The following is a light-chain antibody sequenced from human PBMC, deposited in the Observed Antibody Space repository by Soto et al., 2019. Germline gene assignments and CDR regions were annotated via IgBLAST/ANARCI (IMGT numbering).Light chain of an antibody. CDR3: QQLNSFPFT. CDR2: GAS. CDR1: QSVSSN. V-gene: IGKV3-15*01. J-gene: IGKJ4*01. Sequence: EIVMTQSPATLSVTPGERVTLSCRASQSVSSNLAWYQHRPGQAPRLLIYGASTRATGIPARFSGRGSGTEFTLTISNLQPEDFATYYCQQLNSFPFTFGGGTKVDIK.